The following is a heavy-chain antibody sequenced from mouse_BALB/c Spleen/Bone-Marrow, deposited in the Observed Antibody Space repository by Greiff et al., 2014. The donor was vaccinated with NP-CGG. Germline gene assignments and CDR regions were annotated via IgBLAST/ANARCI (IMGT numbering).Heavy chain of an antibody. D-gene: IGHD1-1*01. Sequence: QVQLQQPGPELVKPGASVKVSCKASGYTFTDYVISWVKQRTGQGLEWIGEIYPGSGSTYYNEKFKGNATLTADKSSNTAYMQLSSLTSEDSAVYFCDYYGSSYFDYWGQGTTLTVSS. J-gene: IGHJ2*01. V-gene: IGHV1-77*01. CDR2: IYPGSGST. CDR3: DYYGSSYFDY. CDR1: GYTFTDYV.